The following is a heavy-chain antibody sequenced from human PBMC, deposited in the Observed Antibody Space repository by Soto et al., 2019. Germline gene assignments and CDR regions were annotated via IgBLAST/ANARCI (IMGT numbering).Heavy chain of an antibody. D-gene: IGHD3-16*01. J-gene: IGHJ4*02. V-gene: IGHV1-69*12. CDR1: GGTFSSYA. Sequence: QVQLVQSGAEVKKPGSSVKVSCKASGGTFSSYAISWVRQSPGQGLEWMGGIIPIFGTANYAQKFQGRVTITADESTSTAYMELSSLRLEDTAVYYWARGPWRFEGVIDYWGQGTLVTVSS. CDR2: IIPIFGTA. CDR3: ARGPWRFEGVIDY.